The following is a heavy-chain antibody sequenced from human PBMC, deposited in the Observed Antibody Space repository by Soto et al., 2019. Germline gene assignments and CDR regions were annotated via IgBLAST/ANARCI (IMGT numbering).Heavy chain of an antibody. V-gene: IGHV3-33*01. Sequence: GGSLRLSCAASGFTFSSYGMHWVRQAPGKGLEWVAVIWYDGSNKYYADSVKGRFTISRDNSKNTLYLQMNSLRAEDTAVYYCARDPSWGIQLWYYFDYWGQGTLVTVSS. CDR1: GFTFSSYG. J-gene: IGHJ4*02. D-gene: IGHD5-18*01. CDR2: IWYDGSNK. CDR3: ARDPSWGIQLWYYFDY.